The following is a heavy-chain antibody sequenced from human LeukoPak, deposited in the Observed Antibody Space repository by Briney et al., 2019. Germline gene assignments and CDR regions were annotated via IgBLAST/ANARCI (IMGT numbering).Heavy chain of an antibody. J-gene: IGHJ3*02. D-gene: IGHD2-15*01. CDR1: GYPISSGYY. V-gene: IGHV4-61*02. CDR2: IYTSGST. CDR3: ASDRIEVDAFDI. Sequence: SETLSLTCTVSGYPISSGYYWGWIRQPAGKGLEWIGRIYTSGSTNYNPSLKSRVTISVDTSKNQFSLKLSSVTAADTAVYYCASDRIEVDAFDIWGQGTMVTVSS.